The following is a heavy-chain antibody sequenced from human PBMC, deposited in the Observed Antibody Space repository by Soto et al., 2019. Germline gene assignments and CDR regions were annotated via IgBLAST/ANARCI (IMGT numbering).Heavy chain of an antibody. CDR1: GSTFSTYG. Sequence: QVQLVESGGGVVQPGRYLRLSCAASGSTFSTYGMHWVRQAPGKGLEWVAVIWYDGSNKYYADSVKGRFTISRDNSKNTLYVQMNSLRVEDTAVYYCARSSAAGRGDFDFWGQGTLVSVSS. D-gene: IGHD6-13*01. V-gene: IGHV3-33*01. CDR2: IWYDGSNK. J-gene: IGHJ4*02. CDR3: ARSSAAGRGDFDF.